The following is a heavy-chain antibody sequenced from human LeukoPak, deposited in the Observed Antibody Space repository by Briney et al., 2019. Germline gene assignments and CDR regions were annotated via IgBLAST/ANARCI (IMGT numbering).Heavy chain of an antibody. CDR1: GGSISSYY. V-gene: IGHV4-4*07. CDR3: ARDVHIAVAGEWYFDL. D-gene: IGHD6-19*01. CDR2: IYTSGST. J-gene: IGHJ2*01. Sequence: SETLSFTCTVSGGSISSYYWSWIRQPAGKGLEWIGRIYTSGSTNYNPSLKSRVTMSVDTSKNQFSLKLSSVTAADTAVYYCARDVHIAVAGEWYFDLWGRGTLVTVSS.